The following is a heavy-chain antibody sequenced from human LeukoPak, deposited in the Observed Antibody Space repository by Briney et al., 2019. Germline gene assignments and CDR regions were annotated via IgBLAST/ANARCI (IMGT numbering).Heavy chain of an antibody. CDR2: IKQDGSEK. CDR3: ARDHPTGAFDI. D-gene: IGHD3-10*01. CDR1: GFTFSSYW. J-gene: IGHJ3*02. V-gene: IGHV3-7*01. Sequence: PGGSLRLSCAASGFTFSSYWMSWVRQAPGKGLEWVANIKQDGSEKYYVDSVKGRFTIPRDNAKNSLYLQINTLRAEDTAVYYCARDHPTGAFDIWGQGTMVTVSS.